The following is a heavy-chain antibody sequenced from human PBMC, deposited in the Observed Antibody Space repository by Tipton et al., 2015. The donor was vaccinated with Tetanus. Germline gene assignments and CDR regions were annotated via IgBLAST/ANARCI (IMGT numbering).Heavy chain of an antibody. V-gene: IGHV3-72*01. CDR2: TRKKANKYST. CDR1: GFTFSDHY. CDR3: VRVGGISGTHYSDY. J-gene: IGHJ4*02. D-gene: IGHD2-15*01. Sequence: SLRLSCAASGFTFSDHYMDWVRQAPGKGLEWVGRTRKKANKYSTDYGASVKGRFTVSRDDSRNSLYLQMNSLKIEDTAVYYCVRVGGISGTHYSDYWGQGALVTVAS.